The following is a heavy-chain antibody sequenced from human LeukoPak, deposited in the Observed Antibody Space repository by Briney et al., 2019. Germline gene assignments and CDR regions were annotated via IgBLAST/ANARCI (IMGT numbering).Heavy chain of an antibody. D-gene: IGHD3-16*01. CDR2: IYSGGST. J-gene: IGHJ4*02. Sequence: PGGSLRLSCAASGFTVSSNYMSWVRQAPGKGLEWVSVIYSGGSTHYADSVKGRFTISRDNSKNTLYLQMNSLRAEDTAVYYCARDAGYDYVWGTPYFDYWGQGTLVTVSS. CDR1: GFTVSSNY. V-gene: IGHV3-66*02. CDR3: ARDAGYDYVWGTPYFDY.